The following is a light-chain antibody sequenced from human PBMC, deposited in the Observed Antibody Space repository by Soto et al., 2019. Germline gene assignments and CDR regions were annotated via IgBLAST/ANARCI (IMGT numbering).Light chain of an antibody. J-gene: IGLJ2*01. CDR1: SSDVGGYNS. V-gene: IGLV2-8*01. Sequence: QSALTQPPSAPGSPGQSVTISCTGTSSDVGGYNSVSWYQQHPGKVPKLMIYEVTKRPSGVPDRFSGSKSGNTASLTVSGLQAEDEADYYCSSYTGSNVVFGGGTKVTVL. CDR3: SSYTGSNVV. CDR2: EVT.